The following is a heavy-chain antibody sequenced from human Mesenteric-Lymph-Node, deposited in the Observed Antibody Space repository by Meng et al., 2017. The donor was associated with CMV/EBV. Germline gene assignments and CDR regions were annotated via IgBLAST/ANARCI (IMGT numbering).Heavy chain of an antibody. D-gene: IGHD5-18*01. V-gene: IGHV1-69*04. CDR1: GVTLSSYT. Sequence: SVKVSCKASGVTLSSYTISWVRQAPGQGLEWMGKIISIFNMANYAPKFQGRLTITEDKATSTVYMELSSLRSEDTAVYYCARDPGIGIQLWTHYFDYWGQGTLVTVSS. CDR2: IISIFNMA. J-gene: IGHJ4*02. CDR3: ARDPGIGIQLWTHYFDY.